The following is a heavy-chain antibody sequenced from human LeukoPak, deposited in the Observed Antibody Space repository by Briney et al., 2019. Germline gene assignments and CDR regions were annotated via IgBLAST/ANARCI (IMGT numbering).Heavy chain of an antibody. CDR3: AKASVAIPQYCNS. V-gene: IGHV3-23*01. D-gene: IGHD2-2*02. CDR1: GFTFGNYA. J-gene: IGHJ5*02. CDR2: ISGTGSST. Sequence: VGSLRLSCEVSGFTFGNYAMNWVRQAPGNGLESVSTISGTGSSTYYADSAKGRFTISRDNSKDTLFLQLTSLTAADTAMYFCAKASVAIPQYCNSWGQGTLVTVSS.